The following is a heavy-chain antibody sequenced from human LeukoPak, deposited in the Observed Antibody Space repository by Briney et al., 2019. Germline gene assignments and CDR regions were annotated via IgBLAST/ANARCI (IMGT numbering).Heavy chain of an antibody. D-gene: IGHD5-24*01. V-gene: IGHV3-48*03. J-gene: IGHJ6*04. CDR3: AIGFIGDGSAYGMDV. Sequence: GGSLGLSCAASGFTFSSYEMNWVRQAPGKGLEWVSYISSNGSTIYYADSVKGRFTVSRDNAKNSLYLQMNSLRAEDTAVYYCAIGFIGDGSAYGMDVWGKGTTVTASS. CDR2: ISSNGSTI. CDR1: GFTFSSYE.